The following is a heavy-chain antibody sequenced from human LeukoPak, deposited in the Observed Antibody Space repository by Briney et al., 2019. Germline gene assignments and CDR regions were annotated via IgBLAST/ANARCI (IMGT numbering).Heavy chain of an antibody. V-gene: IGHV3-21*01. Sequence: GGSLRLSCAASGFTFSSYSMNWVRQAPGKGLEWVSSISSSSSYIYYADSVKGRFTISRDNGKNSLYLQMNSLRTEDTAVYYCARDDAFGGYCSGGSCYSWDYWGQGTLVTVSS. J-gene: IGHJ4*02. CDR1: GFTFSSYS. CDR3: ARDDAFGGYCSGGSCYSWDY. CDR2: ISSSSSYI. D-gene: IGHD2-15*01.